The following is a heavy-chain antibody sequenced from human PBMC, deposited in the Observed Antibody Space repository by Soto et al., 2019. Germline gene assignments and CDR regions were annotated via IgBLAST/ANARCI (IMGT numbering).Heavy chain of an antibody. D-gene: IGHD2-2*01. Sequence: QVQLVQSGSELKEPGASVKVSCKASGYTFTGYSINWVRQAPGQGLEWMGWIATNTGNPTYAQGFTGRFVFSLDTSVTTAYLQIYSLKAEDTAGYYCARDSSTALFDYWGQGTLVTASS. V-gene: IGHV7-4-1*01. CDR3: ARDSSTALFDY. CDR1: GYTFTGYS. J-gene: IGHJ4*02. CDR2: IATNTGNP.